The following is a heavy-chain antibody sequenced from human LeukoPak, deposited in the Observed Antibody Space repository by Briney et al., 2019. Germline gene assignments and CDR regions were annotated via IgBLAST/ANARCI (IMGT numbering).Heavy chain of an antibody. CDR3: ARETTTLDY. Sequence: PGRSLRLSCAASGFTFSSYGMHWVRQAPGKGLEWVAVIWYDGSNKFYADSVKGRFTISRDNSKNTLYLQMNSLRAKDTAVYYCARETTTLDYWGQGTLVTVSS. J-gene: IGHJ4*02. CDR1: GFTFSSYG. V-gene: IGHV3-33*01. D-gene: IGHD1-26*01. CDR2: IWYDGSNK.